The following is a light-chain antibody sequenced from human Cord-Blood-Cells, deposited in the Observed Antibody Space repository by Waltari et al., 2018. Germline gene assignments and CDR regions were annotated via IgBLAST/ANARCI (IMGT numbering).Light chain of an antibody. CDR2: EVS. CDR3: CSYAGSRV. CDR1: SSDVGSYNL. J-gene: IGLJ3*02. Sequence: QSALPQPASVSGSPGQSITIPCPGTSSDVGSYNLVSWYQQPPGKAPKLMIYEVSKRPSGVSNRFAGSKSGNTASLTISGLQAEDEADYYCCSYAGSRVFGGGTKLTVL. V-gene: IGLV2-23*02.